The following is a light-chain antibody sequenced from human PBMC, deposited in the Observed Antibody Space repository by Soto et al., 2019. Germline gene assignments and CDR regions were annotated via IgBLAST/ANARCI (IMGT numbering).Light chain of an antibody. CDR3: AAWDDSLSGVV. J-gene: IGLJ2*01. V-gene: IGLV1-47*01. CDR1: SSNIGSNY. Sequence: QPVLTQPPSASGTPGQRVTISCSGSSSNIGSNYVFWYQHLPGTAPKLLIYRNNKRPSGVPDRFSGSKSGTSASLAISGLRSEDETDYYCAAWDDSLSGVVFGGGTKVTVL. CDR2: RNN.